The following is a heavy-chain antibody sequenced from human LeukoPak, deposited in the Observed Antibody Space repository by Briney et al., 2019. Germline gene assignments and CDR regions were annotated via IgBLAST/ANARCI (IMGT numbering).Heavy chain of an antibody. CDR1: GFTFSSYA. CDR2: IYSGGST. J-gene: IGHJ4*02. V-gene: IGHV3-66*01. Sequence: GGSLRLSCAASGFTFSSYAMSWVRQAPGKGLEWVSVIYSGGSTYYADSVKGRFTISRDNSKNTLYLQMNSLRAEDTAVYYCATNYDSPYWGQGTLVTVSS. D-gene: IGHD3-22*01. CDR3: ATNYDSPY.